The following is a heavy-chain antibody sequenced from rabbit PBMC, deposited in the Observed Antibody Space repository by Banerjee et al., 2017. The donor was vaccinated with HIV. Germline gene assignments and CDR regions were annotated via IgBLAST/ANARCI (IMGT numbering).Heavy chain of an antibody. V-gene: IGHV1S45*01. Sequence: QEQLEESGGDLVKPGSSLTLTCTASGFSFTSSYYMCWVRQAPGKGLEWIGCINTGDGSTYYAIWVNGRFTLSRENNQNTVSLQMNSLTGADTATYFCARGTYNWVYANLNLWGPGTLVTVS. CDR2: INTGDGST. D-gene: IGHD4-2*01. CDR1: GFSFTSSYY. CDR3: ARGTYNWVYANLNL. J-gene: IGHJ4*01.